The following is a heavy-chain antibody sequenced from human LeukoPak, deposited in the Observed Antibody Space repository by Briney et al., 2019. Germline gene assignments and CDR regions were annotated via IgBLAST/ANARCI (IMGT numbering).Heavy chain of an antibody. D-gene: IGHD6-6*01. Sequence: SETLSLTCTVSGGSISSSSYYWGWIRQPPGKGLEWIGSIDYSGSTSYNPSLKSRVTMSVDTSKNQFSLELRSVTAADTAVYYCARHRRSSGNNWFDPWGQGTLVIVSS. CDR2: IDYSGST. V-gene: IGHV4-39*01. J-gene: IGHJ5*02. CDR3: ARHRRSSGNNWFDP. CDR1: GGSISSSSYY.